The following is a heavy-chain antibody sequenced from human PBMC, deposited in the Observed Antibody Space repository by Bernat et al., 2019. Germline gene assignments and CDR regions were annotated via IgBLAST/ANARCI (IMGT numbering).Heavy chain of an antibody. CDR2: ISWNSGSI. D-gene: IGHD6-13*01. J-gene: IGHJ6*03. CDR1: GFTFDDYT. CDR3: AKDKVAAAETAYYYYYMDV. Sequence: EVQLVESGGVVVQPGGSLRLSCAASGFTFDDYTMHWVRQAPGKGLEWVSGISWNSGSIGYADSVKGRFTISRDNAKNSLYLQMNSLRAEDTALYYCAKDKVAAAETAYYYYYMDVWGKGTTVTISS. V-gene: IGHV3-9*01.